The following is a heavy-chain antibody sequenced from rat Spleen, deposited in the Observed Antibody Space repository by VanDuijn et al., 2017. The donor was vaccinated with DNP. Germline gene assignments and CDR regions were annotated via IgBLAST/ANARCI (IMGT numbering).Heavy chain of an antibody. V-gene: IGHV4-2*01. CDR3: AREENTRVSV. Sequence: EVKLVESGGGLVQPRRSLKLSCAASGFNFNDYWMGWVRQAPGKGLEWIGEINKDSSTKNYNPSLKDKFTISRANAQNTLFLQMSKLGSEDTAIYYCAREENTRVSVWGQGTSVTVSS. J-gene: IGHJ4*01. D-gene: IGHD1-4*01. CDR2: INKDSSTK. CDR1: GFNFNDYW.